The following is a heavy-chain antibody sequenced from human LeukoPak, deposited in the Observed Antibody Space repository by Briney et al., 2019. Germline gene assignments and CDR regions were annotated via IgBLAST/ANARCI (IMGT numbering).Heavy chain of an antibody. CDR2: MNPNSGNT. Sequence: GASVKVSCKASGYTFTSYDINWVRQATGQGLEWMGWMNPNSGNTGYAQKFQGRVTMTRNTSISTAYMELSSLRSEDTAVYYCARVGSAARWGRLYYYYYMDVWGKGTTVTVSS. CDR1: GYTFTSYD. V-gene: IGHV1-8*01. D-gene: IGHD6-6*01. J-gene: IGHJ6*03. CDR3: ARVGSAARWGRLYYYYYMDV.